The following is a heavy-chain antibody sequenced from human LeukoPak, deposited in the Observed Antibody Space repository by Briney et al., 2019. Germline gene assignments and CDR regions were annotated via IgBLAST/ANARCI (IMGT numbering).Heavy chain of an antibody. CDR1: GYTFTSYY. D-gene: IGHD1-26*01. CDR2: INPSGGST. CDR3: ARGSGSYYRTLDAFDI. J-gene: IGHJ3*02. Sequence: GASVKVSCKASGYTFTSYYMHWVRQAPGQGLEWMGIINPSGGSTSYAQKFQGRVTMTRDTSTSTVYMELSSLRSEDMAVYYCARGSGSYYRTLDAFDIWGQGTMVTVSS. V-gene: IGHV1-46*01.